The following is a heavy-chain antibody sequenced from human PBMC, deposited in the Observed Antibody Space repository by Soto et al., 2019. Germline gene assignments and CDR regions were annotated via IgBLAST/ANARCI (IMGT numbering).Heavy chain of an antibody. CDR2: IYTSGST. V-gene: IGHV4-4*07. CDR1: GGSISSYY. D-gene: IGHD2-15*01. J-gene: IGHJ4*02. CDR3: ASGNCSGGSCYWAY. Sequence: QVQLQESGPGLVKPSETLSLTCTVSGGSISSYYWSWIRQPAGKGLEWIGRIYTSGSTNYNPSLKSRVTMSVDTSKNQFSLKLSSVTAADTAVYYCASGNCSGGSCYWAYWGQGTLVTVPS.